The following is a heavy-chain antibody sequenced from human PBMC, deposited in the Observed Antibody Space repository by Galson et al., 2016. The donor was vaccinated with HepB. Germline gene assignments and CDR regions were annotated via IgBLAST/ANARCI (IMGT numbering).Heavy chain of an antibody. V-gene: IGHV3-53*01. Sequence: SLRLSCAASGFSLSSNYLSWVRQAPGKGLQWVSVIFSGGSTYYADSVKGRFTISRDNSKNTLPLQMNSLRAEDTAVYYCARDGEYYYGSGSYAETWGQGTLVTVSS. CDR2: IFSGGST. D-gene: IGHD3-10*01. CDR1: GFSLSSNY. J-gene: IGHJ5*02. CDR3: ARDGEYYYGSGSYAET.